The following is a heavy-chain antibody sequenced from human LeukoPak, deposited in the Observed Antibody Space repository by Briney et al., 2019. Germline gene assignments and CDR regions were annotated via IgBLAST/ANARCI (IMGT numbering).Heavy chain of an antibody. J-gene: IGHJ4*02. CDR3: AREWVTVFGGFDY. CDR1: EFPFTRAW. CDR2: IESKTDGGTT. Sequence: GGSLRLSCAVSEFPFTRAWMTWVRQAPGKGLEWVGRIESKTDGGTTDYAAPVKGRFSISRDDSKNTLYLQMDSLRVEDTAVYYCAREWVTVFGGFDYWGQGTLVTVSS. V-gene: IGHV3-15*04. D-gene: IGHD3-3*01.